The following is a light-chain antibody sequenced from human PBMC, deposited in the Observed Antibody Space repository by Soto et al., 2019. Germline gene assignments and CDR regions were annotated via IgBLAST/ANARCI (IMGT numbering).Light chain of an antibody. CDR3: QEYNNWRPIT. CDR1: QSISSN. V-gene: IGKV3-15*01. J-gene: IGKJ4*01. CDR2: GAS. Sequence: IIVTQVPSNLFGFPGEKATLSRRGSQSISSNLAWYQQKPGQAPRLLIYGASTRATGIPVRFSGSGSGTDFTLTITSLQSEDFAVYYCQEYNNWRPITFGGGTKVDIK.